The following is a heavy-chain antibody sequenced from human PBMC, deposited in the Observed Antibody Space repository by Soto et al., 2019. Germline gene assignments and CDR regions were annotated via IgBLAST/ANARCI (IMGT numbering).Heavy chain of an antibody. Sequence: QVHLQESGPGLVKPSGTLSLTCAVSGDSISSPKWWTWLRQPPGKGLEWIGDLLHSGTTNYNPSLKSRVILSVDKSQNQFSLSLTSVTAADTAIYFCAYSSGWYRHDVWGQGTSVTVSS. CDR1: GDSISSPKW. V-gene: IGHV4-4*02. J-gene: IGHJ3*01. D-gene: IGHD6-19*01. CDR3: AYSSGWYRHDV. CDR2: LLHSGTT.